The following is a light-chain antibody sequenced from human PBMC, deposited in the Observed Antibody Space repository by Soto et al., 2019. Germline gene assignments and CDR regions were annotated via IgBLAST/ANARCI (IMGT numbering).Light chain of an antibody. CDR1: ASDIGGYTL. J-gene: IGLJ1*01. CDR3: SAHGGTNPYV. Sequence: QSALTQPPSASGSPGQSVAISCTGTASDIGGYTLVSWYQQHPGKPPKLLFYDVNKRPSGVPDRFSGSKSGNTASLTVSGLQAEDEADYYCSAHGGTNPYVFGTGTKLTVL. V-gene: IGLV2-8*01. CDR2: DVN.